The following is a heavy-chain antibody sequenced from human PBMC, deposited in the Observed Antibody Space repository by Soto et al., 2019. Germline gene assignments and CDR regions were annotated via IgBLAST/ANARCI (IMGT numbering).Heavy chain of an antibody. CDR2: VYGSGDK. V-gene: IGHV2-5*04. CDR1: GFSLTTSAVA. Sequence: QITLQESGPTLVKPTQTLTLTCTFSGFSLTTSAVAVGWIRQPPGKALEWLAVVYGSGDKFYSPSLRSRLTITKDNSKNQVVLTLTDMDPVDTGTYFCVRRNDPYYVDYWGQGTLVTVSS. D-gene: IGHD1-1*01. J-gene: IGHJ4*02. CDR3: VRRNDPYYVDY.